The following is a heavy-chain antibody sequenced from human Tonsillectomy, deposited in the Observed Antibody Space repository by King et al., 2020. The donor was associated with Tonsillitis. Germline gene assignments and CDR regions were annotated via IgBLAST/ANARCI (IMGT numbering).Heavy chain of an antibody. D-gene: IGHD6-13*01. CDR3: ARDIAAAGTPRGYFHH. V-gene: IGHV3-30*04. J-gene: IGHJ1*01. CDR1: GFTFSSYA. CDR2: ISYDGSNK. Sequence: VQLVESGGGVVQPGGSLRLSCAASGFTFSSYAMHWVRQAPGKGLEWVAVISYDGSNKFYADSGKGRFSISRDNSKNTLYLQMNSLRAEDTAVYYCARDIAAAGTPRGYFHHWGQGTLVTVSS.